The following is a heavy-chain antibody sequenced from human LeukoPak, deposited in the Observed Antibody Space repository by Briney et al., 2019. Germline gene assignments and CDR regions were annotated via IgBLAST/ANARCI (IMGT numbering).Heavy chain of an antibody. CDR2: ISGSGGSR. CDR1: GFTFSSQA. CDR3: AKEDFYGSGSYDY. J-gene: IGHJ4*02. D-gene: IGHD3-10*01. V-gene: IGHV3-23*01. Sequence: GSLRLSCAASGFTFSSQAMGWVRQAPGKGLEWVSVISGSGGSRYYADSVKGRFTISRDNSKNTLYLQMNSLRAEDTAVYYCAKEDFYGSGSYDYWGQGTLVTVSS.